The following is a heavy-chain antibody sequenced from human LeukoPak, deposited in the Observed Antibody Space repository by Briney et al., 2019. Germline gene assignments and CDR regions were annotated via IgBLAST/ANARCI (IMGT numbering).Heavy chain of an antibody. V-gene: IGHV3-7*01. Sequence: GESLRLSCAASGFTFSRSWMNWIRQAPGKGLEWVANINPDGNEKRFADSVKGRFTMSRDNAKNSLHLQMNSLRVEDTAVFYCAAWTDRGYNFWGQGILVTVSS. CDR3: AAWTDRGYNF. CDR1: GFTFSRSW. J-gene: IGHJ4*02. CDR2: INPDGNEK. D-gene: IGHD5-24*01.